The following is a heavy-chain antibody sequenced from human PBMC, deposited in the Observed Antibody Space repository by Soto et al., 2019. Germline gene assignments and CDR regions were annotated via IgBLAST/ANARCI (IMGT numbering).Heavy chain of an antibody. D-gene: IGHD5-18*01. CDR2: IIPIFGTA. CDR3: ARDEGYSYGNYYYYGMDV. J-gene: IGHJ6*02. V-gene: IGHV1-69*01. Sequence: QVQLVQSGAEVKKPGSSVKVSCKASGGSFSSYAISWVRQAPGQGLEWMGGIIPIFGTANYAQKFQGRVTITADESTSTAYMELSSLRSEDTAMYYCARDEGYSYGNYYYYGMDVWGQGTTVTVSS. CDR1: GGSFSSYA.